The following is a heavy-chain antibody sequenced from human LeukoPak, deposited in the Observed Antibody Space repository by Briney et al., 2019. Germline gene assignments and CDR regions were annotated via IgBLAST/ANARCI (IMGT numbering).Heavy chain of an antibody. J-gene: IGHJ6*03. Sequence: PSETLSLTCTVSGGSIGTYYWSWIRQPPGKGLEWIGEINHSGSTNYNPSLKSRVTISVDTSKNQFSLKLSSVTAADTAVYYCARGGSSGWYKSHYYYYYMDVWGKGTTVTVSS. CDR1: GGSIGTYY. CDR2: INHSGST. CDR3: ARGGSSGWYKSHYYYYYMDV. D-gene: IGHD6-19*01. V-gene: IGHV4-34*01.